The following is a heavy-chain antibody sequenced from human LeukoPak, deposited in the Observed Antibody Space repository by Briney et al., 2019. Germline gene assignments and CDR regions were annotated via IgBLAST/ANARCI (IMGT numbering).Heavy chain of an antibody. V-gene: IGHV1-24*01. CDR2: FDPEDGET. CDR1: GYSLTELS. Sequence: GASGKVSCKVSGYSLTELSMHWVRQAPGKGLEWMGGFDPEDGETIYAQKFEGRVTMTEDTSTDTVYMELSSLRSEDTAMYYCATGRPRGYDSSGYYLSFDYWGQGTLVTVSS. D-gene: IGHD3-22*01. CDR3: ATGRPRGYDSSGYYLSFDY. J-gene: IGHJ4*02.